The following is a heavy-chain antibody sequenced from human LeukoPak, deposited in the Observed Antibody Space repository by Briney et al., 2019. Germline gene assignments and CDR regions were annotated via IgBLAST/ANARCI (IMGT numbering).Heavy chain of an antibody. J-gene: IGHJ4*02. Sequence: GGSLRLSCAASGFTLSDAWMSWVRQAPGKGLEWVGRIKTKTDGETTDYAAPVKGRFTISRDDSQNTVYLQMNSLKTEDTAMYYCTTARVGYWGQGTLVTVSS. CDR1: GFTLSDAW. D-gene: IGHD2-15*01. CDR3: TTARVGY. CDR2: IKTKTDGETT. V-gene: IGHV3-15*01.